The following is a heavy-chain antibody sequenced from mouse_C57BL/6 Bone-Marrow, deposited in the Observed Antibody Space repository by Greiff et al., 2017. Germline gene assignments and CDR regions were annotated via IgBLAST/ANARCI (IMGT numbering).Heavy chain of an antibody. D-gene: IGHD1-1*01. J-gene: IGHJ1*03. Sequence: QVQLKESGAELVRPGASVKLSCKASGYTFTDYYINWVKQRPGQGLEWIARIYPGSGNTYYNEKFKGKDTLTAEKSSSTAYMQLSSLTSEDSAVYFCARKITTVVATDWYFDVWGTGTTVTVSS. CDR2: IYPGSGNT. V-gene: IGHV1-76*01. CDR1: GYTFTDYY. CDR3: ARKITTVVATDWYFDV.